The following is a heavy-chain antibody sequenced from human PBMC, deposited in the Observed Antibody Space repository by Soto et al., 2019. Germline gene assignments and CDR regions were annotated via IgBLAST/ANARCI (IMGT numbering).Heavy chain of an antibody. CDR1: GYTFTSYY. CDR2: INPSGGST. V-gene: IGHV1-46*03. J-gene: IGHJ6*02. CDR3: ARDRYKQWLVPTTYYYYGMDV. D-gene: IGHD6-19*01. Sequence: EASVKVSCKASGYTFTSYYMHWVRQAPGQGLEWMGIINPSGGSTSYAQKFQGRVTMTRDTSTSTVYMELSSLRSEDTAVYYCARDRYKQWLVPTTYYYYGMDVWGQGTTVTGSS.